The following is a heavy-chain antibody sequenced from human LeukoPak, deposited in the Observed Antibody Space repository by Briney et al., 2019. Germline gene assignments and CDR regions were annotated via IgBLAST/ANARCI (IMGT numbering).Heavy chain of an antibody. CDR2: IKQDGSEK. V-gene: IGHV3-7*01. CDR1: GFTFSSYW. J-gene: IGHJ4*02. D-gene: IGHD4-17*01. Sequence: GGSLRLSCAASGFTFSSYWMSWVRQAPGKGLEWVANIKQDGSEKYYVDSVKGRFTISRDNAKNSLYLQMDSLRAEDTAVYYCARVSPNTVTTLQYSDYWGQGTLVTVSS. CDR3: ARVSPNTVTTLQYSDY.